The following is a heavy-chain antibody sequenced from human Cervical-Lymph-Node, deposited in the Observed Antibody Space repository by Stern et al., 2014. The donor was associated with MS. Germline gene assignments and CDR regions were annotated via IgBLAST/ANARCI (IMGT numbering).Heavy chain of an antibody. CDR2: IYHSGST. CDR3: ARRPLTLNSRPFDY. Sequence: QLQLQESGPGLVKPSGTLSLTCAVSGGSISSSNWWSWVRQPPGKGVEWXGEIYHSGSTNYNPSLKSRVTISVDKSKNQFSLKLSSVTAADTAVYYCARRPLTLNSRPFDYWGQGTLVTVSS. CDR1: GGSISSSNW. D-gene: IGHD6-13*01. V-gene: IGHV4-4*02. J-gene: IGHJ4*02.